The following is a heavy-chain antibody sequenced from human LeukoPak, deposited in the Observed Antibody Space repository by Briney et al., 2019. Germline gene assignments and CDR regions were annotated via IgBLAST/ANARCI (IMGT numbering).Heavy chain of an antibody. J-gene: IGHJ6*03. CDR1: GGSISSYY. D-gene: IGHD3-22*01. V-gene: IGHV4-59*01. CDR2: IYYSGST. Sequence: SETLSLTCTASGGSISSYYWSWIRQPPGKGLGWIGNIYYSGSTNYNPSLKSRVTISVDTSKNQFSLKLSSVTAADTAVYYCTRGSIAYYYMDVWGKGTTVTISS. CDR3: TRGSIAYYYMDV.